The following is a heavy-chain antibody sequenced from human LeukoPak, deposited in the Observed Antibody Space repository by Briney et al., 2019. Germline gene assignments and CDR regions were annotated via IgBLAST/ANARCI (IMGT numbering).Heavy chain of an antibody. D-gene: IGHD4-23*01. Sequence: PGESLRISCKGSGYSFITYWISWVRQMPGKGLEWMGIIYPGDSDTRYSPSFRGQVTISADKSISTAYLQWRSLEASDTAMFYCARLQGSTVVTPIYFDYWGQGSLVTVSS. J-gene: IGHJ4*02. V-gene: IGHV5-51*01. CDR3: ARLQGSTVVTPIYFDY. CDR2: IYPGDSDT. CDR1: GYSFITYW.